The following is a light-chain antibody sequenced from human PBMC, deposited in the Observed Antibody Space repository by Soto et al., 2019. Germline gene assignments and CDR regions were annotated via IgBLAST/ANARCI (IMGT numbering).Light chain of an antibody. CDR1: SSDVGGYNY. CDR2: EVS. CDR3: SSYTSSSTLGV. V-gene: IGLV2-14*01. Sequence: QSALTQPASVSGSPGQSITISCTGTSSDVGGYNYVSWYQHHPGKAPKLMIYEVSNRPSGVSHRFSGSKSGNTASLTISGLQAEDEADYYCSSYTSSSTLGVFGGGTQLTVL. J-gene: IGLJ3*02.